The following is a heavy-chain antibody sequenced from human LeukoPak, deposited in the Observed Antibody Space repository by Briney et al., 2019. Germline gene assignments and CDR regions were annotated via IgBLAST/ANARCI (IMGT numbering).Heavy chain of an antibody. CDR2: IIPIFGTA. V-gene: IGHV1-69*13. D-gene: IGHD6-13*01. CDR3: ARDRYSSSWYAARRREYYFDY. Sequence: SVKVSCKASGGTFSSYAISWVRQAPGQGLEWMGGIIPIFGTANYPQKFQGRVTITADESTSTAYMELSSLRSEDTAVYYCARDRYSSSWYAARRREYYFDYWGQGTLVTASS. CDR1: GGTFSSYA. J-gene: IGHJ4*02.